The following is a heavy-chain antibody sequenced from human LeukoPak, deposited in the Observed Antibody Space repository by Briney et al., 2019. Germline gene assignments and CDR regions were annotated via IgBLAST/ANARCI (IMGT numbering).Heavy chain of an antibody. CDR2: ISSSGSSK. CDR3: AREKGYSYGFDY. Sequence: PGGSLRLSCAASGFTFSNYEMNWVRQAPGKGLEGVSYISSSGSSKHYADSVKGRFTISRDTAKNSLYLQMNSLRAEDTAVYHCAREKGYSYGFDYWGQGTLVTVSS. CDR1: GFTFSNYE. V-gene: IGHV3-48*03. D-gene: IGHD5-18*01. J-gene: IGHJ4*02.